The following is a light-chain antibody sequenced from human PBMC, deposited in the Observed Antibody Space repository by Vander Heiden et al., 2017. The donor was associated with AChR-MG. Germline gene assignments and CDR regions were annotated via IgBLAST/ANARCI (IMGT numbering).Light chain of an antibody. CDR2: EVR. CDR1: SSDVGSYNL. J-gene: IGLJ2*01. V-gene: IGLV2-23*02. Sequence: QSALTQPASVSGSPGQSITISCTGTSSDVGSYNLVSWYQQHTGNDPKLKIYEVRKRPSGVSNRFSDSESGDTASLTISGLQAEDEADYYCCSYAGSSKVFGGGTKLTVL. CDR3: CSYAGSSKV.